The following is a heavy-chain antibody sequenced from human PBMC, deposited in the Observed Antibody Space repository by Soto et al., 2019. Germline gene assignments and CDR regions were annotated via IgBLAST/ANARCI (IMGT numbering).Heavy chain of an antibody. CDR2: IYYSGST. CDR3: ARRPTTGAFDI. V-gene: IGHV4-39*01. Sequence: ETLSLTCTVSGGSISSSSYYWGWIRQPPGKGLEWIGSIYYSGSTYYNPSLKSRVTISVDTSKNQFSLKLSSVTAADTAVYYCARRPTTGAFDIWGQGTMVTVSS. J-gene: IGHJ3*02. CDR1: GGSISSSSYY. D-gene: IGHD4-17*01.